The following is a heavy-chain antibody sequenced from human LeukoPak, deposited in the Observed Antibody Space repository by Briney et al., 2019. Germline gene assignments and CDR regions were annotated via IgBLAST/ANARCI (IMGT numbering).Heavy chain of an antibody. CDR3: ARIAVAGARGPWFDP. Sequence: SETLSLTCAVSGGSFSGYYWSWVRQPPGKGLEWIGEINHSGSTKYNPSLQSRVTISVNTYKNQFSLKLSSVTAADTAVYYCARIAVAGARGPWFDPWGQGILVTVSS. CDR2: INHSGST. D-gene: IGHD6-19*01. CDR1: GGSFSGYY. V-gene: IGHV4-34*01. J-gene: IGHJ5*02.